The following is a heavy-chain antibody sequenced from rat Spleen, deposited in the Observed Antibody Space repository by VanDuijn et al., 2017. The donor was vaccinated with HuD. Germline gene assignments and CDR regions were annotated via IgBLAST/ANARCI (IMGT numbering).Heavy chain of an antibody. CDR3: ARRVAGVMDA. D-gene: IGHD1-3*01. J-gene: IGHJ4*01. CDR1: GFTFSDYN. CDR2: IRNGGDNS. Sequence: EVQLVESGGGLVQPGRSLKLSCAASGFTFSDYNMAWVRQAPKKGLEWVASIRNGGDNSYYRDSVKGRFTISRDNAKSTLYLQMDSLRSEDTATYYCARRVAGVMDAWGQGASVTVSS. V-gene: IGHV5S23*01.